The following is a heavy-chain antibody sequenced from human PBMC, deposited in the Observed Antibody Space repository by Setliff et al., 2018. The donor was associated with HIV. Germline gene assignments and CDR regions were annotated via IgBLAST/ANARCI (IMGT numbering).Heavy chain of an antibody. CDR2: ISGSGGST. V-gene: IGHV3-23*01. CDR3: AKDLDIVVVPVAPDAFDI. J-gene: IGHJ3*02. Sequence: AGGSLRLSCAASGFTFSSYASGWVRQAPGKGLEWVSAISGSGGSTYYADSVKGRFTISSDNSKNTLYLQMNSLRAEDTAVYYCAKDLDIVVVPVAPDAFDIWGQGTMVTVSS. D-gene: IGHD2-2*03. CDR1: GFTFSSYA.